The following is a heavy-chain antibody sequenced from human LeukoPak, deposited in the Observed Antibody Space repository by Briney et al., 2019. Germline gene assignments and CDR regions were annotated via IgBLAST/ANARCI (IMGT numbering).Heavy chain of an antibody. CDR1: GFTFSSYA. CDR2: ISSSSSYI. CDR3: ALEAVAGNWFDP. J-gene: IGHJ5*02. Sequence: NPGGSLRLSCAASGFTFSSYAMNWVRQAPGKGLEWVSSISSSSSYIYYADSVKGRFTISRDNAKNSLYLQMNSLRAEDTAVYYCALEAVAGNWFDPWGQGTLVTVSS. V-gene: IGHV3-21*01. D-gene: IGHD6-19*01.